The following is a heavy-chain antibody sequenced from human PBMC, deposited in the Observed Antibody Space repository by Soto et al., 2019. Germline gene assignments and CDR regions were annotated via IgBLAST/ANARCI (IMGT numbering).Heavy chain of an antibody. J-gene: IGHJ5*02. CDR3: ARDVVGRAGTSPDWFDP. CDR1: GYTFTSYG. Sequence: ASVKVSCKASGYTFTSYGISWVRQAPGQGLEWKGWISAYNGNTNYAQKLQGRVTMTTDTSTSTAYMELRSLRSDDTAVYYCARDVVGRAGTSPDWFDPWGQGTLVTVSS. CDR2: ISAYNGNT. D-gene: IGHD1-1*01. V-gene: IGHV1-18*01.